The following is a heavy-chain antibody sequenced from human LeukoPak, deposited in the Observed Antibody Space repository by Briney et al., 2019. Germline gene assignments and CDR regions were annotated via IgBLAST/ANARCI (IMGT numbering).Heavy chain of an antibody. Sequence: SETLSLTCTVSGYSISSGYYWGWIRQPPEKGLEWIGTIYYSGNTFYNPSLKSRVTISIDTSKNQFSLTLSSVNAADTSLYYCARHEHKAVAGDTWGQGILVTVSS. J-gene: IGHJ5*02. CDR1: GYSISSGYY. D-gene: IGHD6-19*01. CDR3: ARHEHKAVAGDT. V-gene: IGHV4-38-2*02. CDR2: IYYSGNT.